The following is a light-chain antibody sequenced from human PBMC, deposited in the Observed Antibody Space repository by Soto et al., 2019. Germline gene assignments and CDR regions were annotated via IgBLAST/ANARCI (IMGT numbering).Light chain of an antibody. CDR3: QQYGSSPWT. CDR2: GAS. CDR1: QSVSSNY. V-gene: IGKV3-20*01. J-gene: IGKJ1*01. Sequence: EIVMTQSPATLSVSPGERATLSCMASQSVSSNYLAWYQQKPGQAPRLLVYGASSRATGISDRFSGSGSGTDFTLTISRLEPEDFAVYYCQQYGSSPWTFGQGTKVDIK.